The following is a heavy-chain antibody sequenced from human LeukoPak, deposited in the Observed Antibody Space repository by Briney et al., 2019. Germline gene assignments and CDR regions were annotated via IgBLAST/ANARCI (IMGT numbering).Heavy chain of an antibody. CDR1: GGSISSSSSY. V-gene: IGHV4-39*01. Sequence: RASESVSLTCTVSGGSISSSSSYWVWIRQPPGMGLEWIGSIYYSGSTYSNPSLKSRVTISVDTSKNQFSLKVSSVAAADTAVYYCARYESSAYGIDVWGRGTLVTVSS. CDR2: IYYSGST. CDR3: ARYESSAYGIDV. D-gene: IGHD3-22*01. J-gene: IGHJ2*01.